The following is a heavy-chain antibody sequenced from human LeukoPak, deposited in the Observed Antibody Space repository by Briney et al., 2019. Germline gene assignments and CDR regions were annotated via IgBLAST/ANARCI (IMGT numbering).Heavy chain of an antibody. CDR2: ISYDGSNK. CDR1: GFTFSSYG. V-gene: IGHV3-30*18. CDR3: AKDGSGPYYFDY. J-gene: IGHJ4*02. Sequence: GRSLRLSCAASGFTFSSYGMHWVRQAPGKGLEWVAVISYDGSNKFYADSVKGRFTISRDNSKNTLYLQMNSLRAEDTAVYYCAKDGSGPYYFDYWGQGTLVTVSS. D-gene: IGHD3-3*01.